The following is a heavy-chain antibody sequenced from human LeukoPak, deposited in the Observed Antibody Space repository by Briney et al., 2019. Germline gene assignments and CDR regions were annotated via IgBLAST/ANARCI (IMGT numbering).Heavy chain of an antibody. Sequence: LRLSCAASGFTFSNYWMRWIRQPPGKALEWLARIDWGDDKYYSTSLKTRLTISKDTSKNQVVLTMTNMDPVDTATYYCARIGAVAGTSGDWGQGTLVTVSS. V-gene: IGHV2-70*11. D-gene: IGHD6-19*01. J-gene: IGHJ4*02. CDR2: IDWGDDK. CDR3: ARIGAVAGTSGD. CDR1: GFTFSNYW.